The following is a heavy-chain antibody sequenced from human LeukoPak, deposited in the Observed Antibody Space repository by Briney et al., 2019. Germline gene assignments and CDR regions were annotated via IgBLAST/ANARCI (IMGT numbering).Heavy chain of an antibody. D-gene: IGHD5-18*01. V-gene: IGHV4-59*11. CDR3: ATIKRGNIFGFFDF. CDR2: VLDNVRT. CDR1: GGSISSHY. Sequence: SETLSLTCTVSGGSISSHYWSWVRQPPGKGLEWIGYVLDNVRTKDNPSLNSRFTLSADTPKNQFSLRLTSVTAADTAVYYCATIKRGNIFGFFDFWGQGILVTVSS. J-gene: IGHJ4*02.